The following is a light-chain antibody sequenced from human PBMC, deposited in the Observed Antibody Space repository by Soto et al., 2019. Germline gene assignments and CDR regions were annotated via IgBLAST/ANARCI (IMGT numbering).Light chain of an antibody. CDR2: SNN. V-gene: IGLV1-44*01. CDR1: SSNVGSHT. CDR3: AAWDDSLNGVV. J-gene: IGLJ3*02. Sequence: QAVLTQPPSASGTPGQRVTISCSGSSSNVGSHTVNWYQQLPGTAPKLLMYSNNQRPSGVPDRFSGSKSGTSASLAISGLQSEVEADYYCAAWDDSLNGVVFGGGTQLTVL.